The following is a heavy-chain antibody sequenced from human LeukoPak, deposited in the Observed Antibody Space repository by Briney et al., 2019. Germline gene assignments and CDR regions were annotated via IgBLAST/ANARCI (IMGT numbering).Heavy chain of an antibody. Sequence: SETLSLTCTVAGDSISSQYWKWIRQPPGEGLEWLGFIYCVAKSNYNPSLRSRVTMSIDTSKNQISLKLASVNAADTALYYCVRRAEMIIDGLGIWFDPWGQGTLVTVSS. D-gene: IGHD3/OR15-3a*01. CDR2: IYCVAKS. J-gene: IGHJ5*02. V-gene: IGHV4-59*11. CDR3: VRRAEMIIDGLGIWFDP. CDR1: GDSISSQY.